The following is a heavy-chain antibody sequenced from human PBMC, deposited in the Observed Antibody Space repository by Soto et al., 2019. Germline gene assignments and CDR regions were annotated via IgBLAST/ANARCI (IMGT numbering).Heavy chain of an antibody. J-gene: IGHJ4*02. CDR2: INSDGSST. CDR3: ARGQDSSGWFNFDY. D-gene: IGHD6-19*01. Sequence: EVQLVESGGGLVQPGGSLRLSCAASGFTFSSYWMHWVRQAPGKGLVWVSRINSDGSSTSYADSVKGRFTISRDNAQNTLYLQMNSLRAEDTAVYYCARGQDSSGWFNFDYWGQGTLVTVSS. V-gene: IGHV3-74*01. CDR1: GFTFSSYW.